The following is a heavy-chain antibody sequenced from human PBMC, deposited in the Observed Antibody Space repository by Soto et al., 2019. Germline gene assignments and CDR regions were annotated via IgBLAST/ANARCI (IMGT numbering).Heavy chain of an antibody. Sequence: PSETLSLTCTVSGGSISRSGYYWGWIRQPPGKGLEWIGTVYHSGSTYYNPSLKSRVTISVDTSKNQFSLELSSVTAADTAVYFCARQLYDILTASPPLDYWGPGTLVTVSS. CDR2: VYHSGST. D-gene: IGHD3-9*01. CDR3: ARQLYDILTASPPLDY. V-gene: IGHV4-39*01. CDR1: GGSISRSGYY. J-gene: IGHJ4*02.